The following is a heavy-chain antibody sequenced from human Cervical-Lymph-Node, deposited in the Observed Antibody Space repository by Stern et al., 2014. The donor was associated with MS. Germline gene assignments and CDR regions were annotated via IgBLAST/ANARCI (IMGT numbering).Heavy chain of an antibody. V-gene: IGHV4-59*01. CDR3: ARGHSMSSGRPDF. D-gene: IGHD2/OR15-2a*01. CDR2: IFYTGRT. Sequence: QVQLQESGPGLVRPSENLTLTCTVSGASISDFYWNWVRQPPGTGLEWIGYIFYTGRTDYNPSLWRRARLVLDTSRIQFSLKLASVTAADTAVYYCARGHSMSSGRPDFWGQGTLVSVSS. J-gene: IGHJ4*02. CDR1: GASISDFY.